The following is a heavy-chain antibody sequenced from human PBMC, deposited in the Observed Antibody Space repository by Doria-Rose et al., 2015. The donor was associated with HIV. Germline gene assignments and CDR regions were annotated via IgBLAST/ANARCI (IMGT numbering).Heavy chain of an antibody. CDR1: GGSISSYY. V-gene: IGHV4-4*09. CDR3: ARFRPSRGIYYSLDV. D-gene: IGHD3-10*01. Sequence: VKPAETLSLTCTVSGGSISSYYWNWIRQPPGEGLEWIGYIYSSGSTHYNSSLKSRVTISIDTSKNQFSLKLSSVTAADTAVYYCARFRPSRGIYYSLDVWGKGTTVTVSS. CDR2: IYSSGST. J-gene: IGHJ6*03.